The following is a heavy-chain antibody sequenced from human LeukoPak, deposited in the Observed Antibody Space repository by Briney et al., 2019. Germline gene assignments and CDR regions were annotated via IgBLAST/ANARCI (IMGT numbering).Heavy chain of an antibody. D-gene: IGHD4/OR15-4a*01. CDR3: ARRAGAYSHPYDY. Sequence: GGSLRLSCAASGITFSSYGMHWVRQAPGKGLEWVAVISYDGSNKYYADSVKGRFTISRGNSKNTLYLQMNSLRAEDTAVYYCARRAGAYSHPYDYWGQGTLVTVSS. CDR2: ISYDGSNK. J-gene: IGHJ4*02. V-gene: IGHV3-30*03. CDR1: GITFSSYG.